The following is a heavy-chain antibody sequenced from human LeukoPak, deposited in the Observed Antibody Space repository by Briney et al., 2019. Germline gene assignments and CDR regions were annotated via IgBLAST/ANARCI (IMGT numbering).Heavy chain of an antibody. D-gene: IGHD1-7*01. J-gene: IGHJ3*02. CDR3: ARGSGTTTRQAFDI. CDR1: GGSFSGYY. CDR2: INHSGST. Sequence: PSETLSLTCAVYGGSFSGYYWSWIRQPPGKGLEWIGEINHSGSTNYNPSLKSRVTMSVDTSNNQFSLKLNSVTAADTAVYYCARGSGTTTRQAFDIWGQGTMVIVYS. V-gene: IGHV4-34*01.